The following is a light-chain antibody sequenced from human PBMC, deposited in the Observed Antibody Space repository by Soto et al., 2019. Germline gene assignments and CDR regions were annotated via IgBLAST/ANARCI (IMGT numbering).Light chain of an antibody. J-gene: IGLJ1*01. CDR2: EVS. CDR1: SSDVGGHDY. V-gene: IGLV2-14*01. CDR3: SSYTSSSTFV. Sequence: ALTQPASVSGSPGQSITISCTGTSSDVGGHDYVSWYQQHPGKVPKLMIYEVSNRPSGVSNRFSGSKSGDTASLTISGLQAEDEADYYCSSYTSSSTFVFGTGTKV.